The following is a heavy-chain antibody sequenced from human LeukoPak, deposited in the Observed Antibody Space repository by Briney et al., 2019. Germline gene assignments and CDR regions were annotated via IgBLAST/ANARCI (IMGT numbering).Heavy chain of an antibody. CDR3: ARDTSSLAADFDY. J-gene: IGHJ4*02. CDR2: INAGNGNT. D-gene: IGHD2-2*01. V-gene: IGHV1-3*01. Sequence: ASVKVSCKASGYTFTSYAMHWVRQAPGQRLEWMGWINAGNGNTKYSQKFQGRVTITRDTSASTAYMELSSLRSEDTAVYYCARDTSSLAADFDYWGQGTLVTVSS. CDR1: GYTFTSYA.